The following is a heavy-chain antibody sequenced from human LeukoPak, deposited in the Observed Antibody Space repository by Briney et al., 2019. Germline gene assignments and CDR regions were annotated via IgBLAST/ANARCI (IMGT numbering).Heavy chain of an antibody. CDR3: ARDGDYYGSGSYSLFQNWFDP. CDR1: GYSISSGCY. J-gene: IGHJ5*02. Sequence: SETLSLTCAVSGYSISSGCYWGWIRQPPGKGLEWIGSIYHGGSTYYNPSLKSRVTISVDTSKNQFSLKLSSVTAADTAVYYCARDGDYYGSGSYSLFQNWFDPWGQGTLVTVSS. D-gene: IGHD3-10*01. CDR2: IYHGGST. V-gene: IGHV4-38-2*02.